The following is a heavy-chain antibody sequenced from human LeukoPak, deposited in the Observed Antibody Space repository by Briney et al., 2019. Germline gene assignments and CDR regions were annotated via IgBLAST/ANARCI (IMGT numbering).Heavy chain of an antibody. CDR2: INSDGSST. CDR3: AKDIGAAGSNFDY. J-gene: IGHJ4*02. CDR1: GFTFRNYA. Sequence: GGSLRLSCAASGFTFRNYATHWVRKPPAKGLVWVSRINSDGSSTSYADSVKGRFTISRDNAKNTLYLQMNSLRAEDTALYYCAKDIGAAGSNFDYWGQGTLVTVSS. D-gene: IGHD6-13*01. V-gene: IGHV3-74*01.